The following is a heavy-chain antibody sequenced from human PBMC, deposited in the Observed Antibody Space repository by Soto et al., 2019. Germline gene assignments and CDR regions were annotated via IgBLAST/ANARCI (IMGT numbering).Heavy chain of an antibody. CDR2: MNGNGGNT. J-gene: IGHJ2*01. V-gene: IGHV1-8*02. Sequence: QVQLVQSGAEVKEPGASVKVSCKASGYTFTSYDINWVRQAAGQGLEWMGWMNGNGGNTGYAQKFQGRLTLTRDISMSTAYMELSSLTSEDTALYYCARRSIGPWYFDLWGRGTLVSVSS. CDR3: ARRSIGPWYFDL. CDR1: GYTFTSYD.